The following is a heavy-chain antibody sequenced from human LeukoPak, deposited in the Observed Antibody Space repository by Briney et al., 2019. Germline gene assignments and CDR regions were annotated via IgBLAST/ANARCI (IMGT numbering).Heavy chain of an antibody. V-gene: IGHV3-74*01. Sequence: SGGSLRLSCAASGFDFATYRMPWVRHAPGKGLVWVSRIGGEDNNRTYADSVKGRFTISRDNAKNMLYLQMDRLRAEDTAVYYCARGFMETVPGTPFDYWGQGTLVTVSS. J-gene: IGHJ4*02. CDR2: IGGEDNNR. CDR3: ARGFMETVPGTPFDY. CDR1: GFDFATYR. D-gene: IGHD3-3*01.